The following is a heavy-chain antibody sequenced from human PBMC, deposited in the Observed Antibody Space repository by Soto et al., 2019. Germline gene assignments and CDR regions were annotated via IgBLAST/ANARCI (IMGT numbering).Heavy chain of an antibody. Sequence: SETLSLTCAVSGGSFSGFYWTWIRQPPGKGLEWIGDINQFGATNYNPPLKSRVTISVESSKNQFSLELTSVTPADTAVYFCALARSFNSRRFDPWGQGTLVTVSS. CDR1: GGSFSGFY. V-gene: IGHV4-34*01. CDR2: INQFGAT. CDR3: ALARSFNSRRFDP. D-gene: IGHD3-3*01. J-gene: IGHJ5*02.